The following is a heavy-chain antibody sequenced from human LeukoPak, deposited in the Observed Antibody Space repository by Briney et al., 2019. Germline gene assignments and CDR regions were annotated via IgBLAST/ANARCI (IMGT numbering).Heavy chain of an antibody. CDR2: VHHSGST. Sequence: SETLSLTCTVSGGSIRSTSYYWGWIRQPPGKGLEWLGSVHHSGSTYGNPSLKSRVTISVDTSKNQFSLKLISVTAADTAVYYCARRSTVAGRGRFDPWGQGTLVTVSS. CDR1: GGSIRSTSYY. V-gene: IGHV4-39*01. D-gene: IGHD6-19*01. CDR3: ARRSTVAGRGRFDP. J-gene: IGHJ5*02.